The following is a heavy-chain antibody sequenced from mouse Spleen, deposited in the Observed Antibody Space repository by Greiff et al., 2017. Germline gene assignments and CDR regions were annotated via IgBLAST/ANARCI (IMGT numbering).Heavy chain of an antibody. CDR1: GYTFTSYW. J-gene: IGHJ2*01. V-gene: IGHV1-50*01. CDR3: ARARGYYYGDY. CDR2: IDPSDSYT. Sequence: VQLQQPGAELVKPGASVKLSCKASGYTFTSYWMQWVKQRPGQGLEWIGEIDPSDSYTNYNQKFKGKATLTVDTSSSTAYMQLSSLTSEDSAVYYCARARGYYYGDYWGQGTTLTVSS.